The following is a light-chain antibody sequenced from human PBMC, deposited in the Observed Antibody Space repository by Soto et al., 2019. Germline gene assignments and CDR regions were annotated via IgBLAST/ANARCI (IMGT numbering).Light chain of an antibody. V-gene: IGKV3-11*01. CDR3: QQRSNWPT. CDR2: DAS. J-gene: IGKJ3*01. CDR1: QSVTSY. Sequence: EIVFTQSPATLSLSPGERATLSCRASQSVTSYLAWYQQKPGQAPRLLIYDASNTATGIPARLTGSGSGTDFTLTISSLEPEDFAVYYCQQRSNWPTFGPGTKVDI.